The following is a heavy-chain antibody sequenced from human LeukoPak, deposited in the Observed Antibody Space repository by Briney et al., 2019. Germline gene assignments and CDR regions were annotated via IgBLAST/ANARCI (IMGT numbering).Heavy chain of an antibody. J-gene: IGHJ2*01. CDR1: SGSISSGGYY. CDR2: ISHSGGT. V-gene: IGHV4-31*03. D-gene: IGHD3-22*01. CDR3: ARDGGSSGYRYFDL. Sequence: SQTLSFTCIVSSGSISSGGYYWSWIRQHPGKGLEWIGYISHSGGTLYNPSLKSRVMISLDTPKNQFSLKLTSVTAADTAVYYCARDGGSSGYRYFDLWGRGTLVTVSS.